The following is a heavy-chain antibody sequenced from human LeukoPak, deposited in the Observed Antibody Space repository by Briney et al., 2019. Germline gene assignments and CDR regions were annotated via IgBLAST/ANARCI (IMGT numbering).Heavy chain of an antibody. CDR3: SRTGYNWNDAPNGNYYYYGMDV. CDR2: IIPIFGTA. V-gene: IGHV1-69*13. CDR1: GGTFSSYA. Sequence: ASVNVSCKASGGTFSSYAISWVRQAPGQGLEWMGGIIPIFGTANYAQKFQGRVTITADESTSTAYMELSSLRPEDTAVYYCSRTGYNWNDAPNGNYYYYGMDVWGQGTTVTVSS. J-gene: IGHJ6*02. D-gene: IGHD1-1*01.